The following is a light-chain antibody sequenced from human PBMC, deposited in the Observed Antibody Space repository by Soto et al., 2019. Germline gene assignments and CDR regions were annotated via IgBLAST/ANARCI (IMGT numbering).Light chain of an antibody. J-gene: IGKJ2*01. Sequence: EIVLTQSPGTLSLSPGERATLSCRASQSVSSIYLAWYQQKPGQAPRLLIYGESSRATGIPDRFSGSGSGTDFPLTISRLEPEYFAMYYGQQYGNSPYTFGQGTNLEIK. V-gene: IGKV3-20*01. CDR1: QSVSSIY. CDR2: GES. CDR3: QQYGNSPYT.